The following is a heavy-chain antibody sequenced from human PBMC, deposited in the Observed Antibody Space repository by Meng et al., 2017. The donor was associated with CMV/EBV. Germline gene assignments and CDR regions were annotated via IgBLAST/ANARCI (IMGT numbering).Heavy chain of an antibody. J-gene: IGHJ6*02. V-gene: IGHV3-48*04. D-gene: IGHD3-22*01. CDR2: ISSSSSTK. Sequence: GESLKISCAASGFTFSSYSMNWVRQAPGKGLEWVSYISSSSSTKYYADSVKGRFTISRDNAKNPLYLQMNSLRAEDTAVYYCARDDDSSGYSYYYYYGMAVWGQGTTVTVSS. CDR3: ARDDDSSGYSYYYYYGMAV. CDR1: GFTFSSYS.